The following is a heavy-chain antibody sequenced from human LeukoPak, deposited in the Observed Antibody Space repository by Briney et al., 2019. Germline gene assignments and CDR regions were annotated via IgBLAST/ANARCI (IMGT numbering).Heavy chain of an antibody. J-gene: IGHJ5*02. CDR3: ARGTVIWFDP. CDR2: ISYDGTNK. CDR1: GFTFGTYG. V-gene: IGHV3-30*03. Sequence: QPGRSLRLSCAASGFTFGTYGMHWVRQAPGKGLEWVAVISYDGTNKYYADSVKGRFTISRDNAKNTLYLQMNSLRAEDTAVYYCARGTVIWFDPWGQGTLVTVSS.